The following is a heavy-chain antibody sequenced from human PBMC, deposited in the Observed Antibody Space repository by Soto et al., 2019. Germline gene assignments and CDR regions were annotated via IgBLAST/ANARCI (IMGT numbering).Heavy chain of an antibody. Sequence: ASETLSLTCTVSGGPISSYYWSWIRQPPGKGLEWIGYIYYSGSTNYNPSLKSRVTISVDTSKNQFSLKLSSVTAADTAVYYCAREGVYDFWSGYSVWGKGTTVTVSS. CDR1: GGPISSYY. D-gene: IGHD3-3*01. CDR3: AREGVYDFWSGYSV. V-gene: IGHV4-59*01. J-gene: IGHJ6*04. CDR2: IYYSGST.